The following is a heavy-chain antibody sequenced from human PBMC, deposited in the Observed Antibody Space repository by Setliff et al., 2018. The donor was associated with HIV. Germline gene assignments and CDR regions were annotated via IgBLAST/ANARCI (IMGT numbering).Heavy chain of an antibody. D-gene: IGHD1-26*01. J-gene: IGHJ6*03. CDR1: GDSVNDRSYF. CDR2: FYYSGST. V-gene: IGHV4-39*01. Sequence: SETLSLTCTVSGDSVNDRSYFWGWIRQPPGKGLEWIGTFYYSGSTYYNPSLKSRVTISVDTSKNQVSLKLRSVTAADTAFYYCARGIGPLPNWENFYYSMDVWGKGTTVTVSS. CDR3: ARGIGPLPNWENFYYSMDV.